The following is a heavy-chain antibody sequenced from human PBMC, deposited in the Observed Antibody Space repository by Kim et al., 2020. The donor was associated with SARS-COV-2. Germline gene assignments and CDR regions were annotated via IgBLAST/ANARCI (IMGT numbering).Heavy chain of an antibody. D-gene: IGHD5-12*01. V-gene: IGHV1-18*01. CDR1: GYTFSSYG. CDR3: AREGVSGYDEDYFDY. CDR2: ISPYNGNT. Sequence: ASVKVSCKASGYTFSSYGISWVRQAPGQGLEWMGWISPYNGNTNYAQKVQGRVTMITDTYTSTGYMELRSLRSDDTAVYYCAREGVSGYDEDYFDYWGQGTLVTVS. J-gene: IGHJ4*02.